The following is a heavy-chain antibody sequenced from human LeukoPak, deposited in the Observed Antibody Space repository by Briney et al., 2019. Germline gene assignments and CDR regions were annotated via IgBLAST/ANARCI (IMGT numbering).Heavy chain of an antibody. CDR3: XXYRQVLLSFES. CDR1: GFTFSSYS. J-gene: IGHJ4*02. D-gene: IGHD2/OR15-2a*01. V-gene: IGHV3-21*04. Sequence: GGSLRLSCAASGFTFSSYSMNWVRQPPGKGLEWVSSIFPSGGEIHYADSVRGRFTISRDNSKSTLSLQMNSLRAEDTAIYYCXXYRQVLLSFESWGQGTLVTVSS. CDR2: IFPSGGEI.